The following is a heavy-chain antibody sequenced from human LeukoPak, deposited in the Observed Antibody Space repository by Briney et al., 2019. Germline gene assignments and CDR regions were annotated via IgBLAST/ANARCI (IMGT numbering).Heavy chain of an antibody. CDR1: GGSFSGYY. V-gene: IGHV4-34*12. D-gene: IGHD6-19*01. Sequence: SETLSLTCAVYGGSFSGYYWSWLRQPPGKGLEWIGEIIHSGSTNYNPSLKSRVTISVDTSKNQFSLKLSSVTAADTAVYYCARDGIAVAGLKYYYGMDVWGQGTTVTVSS. CDR2: IIHSGST. J-gene: IGHJ6*02. CDR3: ARDGIAVAGLKYYYGMDV.